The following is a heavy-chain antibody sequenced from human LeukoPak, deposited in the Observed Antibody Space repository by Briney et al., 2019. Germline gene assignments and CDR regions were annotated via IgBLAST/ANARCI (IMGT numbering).Heavy chain of an antibody. CDR2: INPNSGGT. Sequence: GASVKVSCKASGYTFTGYYMHWVRQAPGQGLELMGWINPNSGGTNYAQKFQGRVTMTRDTSISTAYMELSRLRSDDTAVYYCASHPVKEYPSYSRWGQGTLVTVSS. J-gene: IGHJ4*02. CDR3: ASHPVKEYPSYSR. CDR1: GYTFTGYY. D-gene: IGHD2-2*01. V-gene: IGHV1-2*02.